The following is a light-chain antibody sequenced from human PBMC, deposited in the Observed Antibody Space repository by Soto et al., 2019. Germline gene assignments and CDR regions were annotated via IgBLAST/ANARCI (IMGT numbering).Light chain of an antibody. CDR3: QPYNNWPLT. CDR2: DTS. Sequence: VVMRQSPATLSVSHGEGATLSCRASQGIGDTLAWYQHKPGQTPRPLIYDTSTRATGVPTRFSGSRSGAEFTLTINSLQSEDFAVYYCQPYNNWPLTFGGGTKVDIK. CDR1: QGIGDT. V-gene: IGKV3-15*01. J-gene: IGKJ4*01.